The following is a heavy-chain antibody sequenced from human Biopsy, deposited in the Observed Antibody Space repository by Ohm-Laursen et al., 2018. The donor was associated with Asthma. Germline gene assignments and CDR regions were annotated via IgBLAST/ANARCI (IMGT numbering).Heavy chain of an antibody. CDR2: MSYDDSHT. V-gene: IGHV3-33*05. CDR3: ARTFHFWSPYHAEHYQL. J-gene: IGHJ1*01. Sequence: SLRLSCAASGFLLRNYGMHWVRQAPGKGLEWVAVMSYDDSHTRYADSAKGRFTISRDNAKNSLYLQMNSLRAEDTAVYYCARTFHFWSPYHAEHYQLWGQGTLVTVSS. CDR1: GFLLRNYG. D-gene: IGHD3-3*02.